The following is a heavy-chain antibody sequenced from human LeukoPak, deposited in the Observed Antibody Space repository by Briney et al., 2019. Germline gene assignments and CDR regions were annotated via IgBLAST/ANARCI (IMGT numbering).Heavy chain of an antibody. CDR3: ARGSPTTWGNYRPIEY. V-gene: IGHV1-2*02. CDR1: GYTFTDYY. Sequence: GASVKVSCKASGYTFTDYYIHWVRQAPGQGLEWMGWINPNSGATNYAPKFQGRVTMTRDTSITTAYMEVSRLRFEDTAVYYCARGSPTTWGNYRPIEYWGQGTLVTVSS. CDR2: INPNSGAT. J-gene: IGHJ4*02. D-gene: IGHD3-16*02.